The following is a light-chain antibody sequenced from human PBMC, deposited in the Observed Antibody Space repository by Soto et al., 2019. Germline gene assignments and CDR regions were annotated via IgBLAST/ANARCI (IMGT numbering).Light chain of an antibody. CDR3: QQSYITPRT. V-gene: IGKV1-39*01. CDR2: AAS. CDR1: QSISSY. Sequence: DIQMTQSPSSLSASVGDRVTITCRASQSISSYLNWYQQKPGKAPKLLIYAASSLQSGVPSRFTGSGSGTDFTLTISSLQHEHFATYYCQQSYITPRTFGAGNKVDIK. J-gene: IGKJ4*01.